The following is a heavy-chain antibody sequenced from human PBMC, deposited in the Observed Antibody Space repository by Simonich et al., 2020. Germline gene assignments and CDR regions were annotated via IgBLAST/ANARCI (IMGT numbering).Heavy chain of an antibody. V-gene: IGHV3-48*01. CDR3: ARDSSYYAFDI. Sequence: EVQLVESGGGLVQPGGSLRLSCAASGFTFSSYSMNWVRQAPGKGLEWVSYISSSSSTRYYAASVKGRLTISRDNAKNSLYLQMNSLRAEDTAVYYCARDSSYYAFDIWGQGTMVTVSS. CDR1: GFTFSSYS. J-gene: IGHJ3*02. CDR2: ISSSSSTR. D-gene: IGHD5-12*01.